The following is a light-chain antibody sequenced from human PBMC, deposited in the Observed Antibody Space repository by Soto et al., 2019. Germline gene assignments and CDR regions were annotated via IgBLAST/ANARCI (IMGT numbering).Light chain of an antibody. CDR2: LNSDGSH. Sequence: QLVLTQSPSASASLGASVKLTCTLSSGHSSYAIAWHQQQPEKGPRYLMKLNSDGSHSKGDGIPDRFSGSTSGAERYLTISSLQSEDEADYYCQTWDTGIVVFGTGTKVTVL. CDR1: SGHSSYA. V-gene: IGLV4-69*01. J-gene: IGLJ1*01. CDR3: QTWDTGIVV.